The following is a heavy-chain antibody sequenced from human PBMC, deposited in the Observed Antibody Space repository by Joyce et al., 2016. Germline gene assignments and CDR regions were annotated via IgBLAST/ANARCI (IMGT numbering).Heavy chain of an antibody. D-gene: IGHD3-10*01. J-gene: IGHJ4*02. CDR3: ARTNYASGTYYIDY. V-gene: IGHV1-69*01. CDR2: IIPICGTA. Sequence: QVQLVQSGAEVKKPGSSVRVSCKASGGTFSRYAISWVRQAPGQGLEWMGGIIPICGTANYAQKFQDRVTITADESTSTAYMEWRSLKSEDTAVYYCARTNYASGTYYIDYWGQGTLVTVSS. CDR1: GGTFSRYA.